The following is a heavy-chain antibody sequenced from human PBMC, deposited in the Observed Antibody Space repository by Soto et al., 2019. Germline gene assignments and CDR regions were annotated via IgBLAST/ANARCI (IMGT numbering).Heavy chain of an antibody. CDR2: ISAYNGNT. CDR1: GYTFTSYG. CDR3: ARDGYCSSTSCSWDYYYYYMDV. J-gene: IGHJ6*03. V-gene: IGHV1-18*01. D-gene: IGHD2-2*01. Sequence: QVQLVQSGAEVKKPGASVKVSCKASGYTFTSYGISWVRQAPGQGLEWMGWISAYNGNTNYAQKLQGRVTMTTDTSTSTAYKELRSLRSDDTAVYYCARDGYCSSTSCSWDYYYYYMDVWGKGTTVTVSS.